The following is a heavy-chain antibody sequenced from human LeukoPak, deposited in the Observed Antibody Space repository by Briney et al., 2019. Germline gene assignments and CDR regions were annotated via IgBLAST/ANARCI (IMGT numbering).Heavy chain of an antibody. CDR3: ARRQPWGRDGYHGGFDY. J-gene: IGHJ4*02. CDR2: ISAYNGNT. CDR1: GYTFTSYG. Sequence: ASVKVSCKASGYTFTSYGISWVRQAPGQGLEWMGWISAYNGNTNYAQKLQGRVTMTRDTSTSTVYMELSSLRSEDTAVYYCARRQPWGRDGYHGGFDYWGQGTLVTVSS. D-gene: IGHD5-24*01. V-gene: IGHV1-18*01.